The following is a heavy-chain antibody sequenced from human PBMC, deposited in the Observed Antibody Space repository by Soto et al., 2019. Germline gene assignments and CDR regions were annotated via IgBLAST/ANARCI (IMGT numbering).Heavy chain of an antibody. V-gene: IGHV3-48*01. D-gene: IGHD2-2*01. CDR3: ARDKDYAFDY. CDR2: IWSGTSGI. CDR1: GFTFSGYA. J-gene: IGHJ4*02. Sequence: GGALRLSCAAAGFTFSGYAMNWVRQAPGKGLEWVSHIWSGTSGIQYADSVKGRFTISRDNAENSLFLQMNSLRAEDTAVYYCARDKDYAFDYWGQGILVPVSS.